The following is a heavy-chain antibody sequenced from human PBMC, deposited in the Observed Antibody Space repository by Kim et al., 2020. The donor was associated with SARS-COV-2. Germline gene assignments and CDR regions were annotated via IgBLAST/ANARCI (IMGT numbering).Heavy chain of an antibody. CDR1: GFTFSNYG. J-gene: IGHJ3*02. D-gene: IGHD1-26*01. CDR2: ISYDGTNK. V-gene: IGHV3-30*18. Sequence: GGSLRLSCAASGFTFSNYGMHWVRQAPGKGLEWVAVISYDGTNKYYADSVKGRFTISRDNSKNTLYLQMSSLRAEDTAVYYCAKRRSSGSYYPFDAFDIWGQGTIITVSS. CDR3: AKRRSSGSYYPFDAFDI.